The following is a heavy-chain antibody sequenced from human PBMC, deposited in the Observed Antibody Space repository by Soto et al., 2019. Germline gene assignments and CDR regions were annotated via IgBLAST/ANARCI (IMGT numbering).Heavy chain of an antibody. CDR1: GYSFTSYW. CDR3: ARHSRHYDFWSAPVPPYYYYYGMDV. J-gene: IGHJ6*02. Sequence: GESLKISCEGSGYSFTSYWISWVRQMPGKGLEWMGRIDPSDSYTNYSPSFQGHVTISADKSISTAYLQWSSLKASDTAMYYCARHSRHYDFWSAPVPPYYYYYGMDVWGQGTTITVSS. D-gene: IGHD3-3*01. CDR2: IDPSDSYT. V-gene: IGHV5-10-1*01.